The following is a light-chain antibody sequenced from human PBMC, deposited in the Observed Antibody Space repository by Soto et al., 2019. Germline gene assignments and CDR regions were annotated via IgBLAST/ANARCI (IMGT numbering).Light chain of an antibody. J-gene: IGLJ2*01. V-gene: IGLV2-18*02. Sequence: QSALTQPPSVSGSPGQSVTISCTGTSSDVGSYDRVSWYQQPPGTAPTLMIYDVSNRPSGVPDRFSGSKSGNTASLTISGLQAEDEAAYYCTSDTSSSTVVFGGGTKLTVL. CDR2: DVS. CDR1: SSDVGSYDR. CDR3: TSDTSSSTVV.